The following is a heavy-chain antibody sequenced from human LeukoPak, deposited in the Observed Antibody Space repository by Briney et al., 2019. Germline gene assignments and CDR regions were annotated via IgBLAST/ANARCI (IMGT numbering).Heavy chain of an antibody. CDR2: IYYSGST. J-gene: IGHJ4*02. D-gene: IGHD2-2*01. V-gene: IGHV4-59*12. Sequence: SETLSLTCTVSGGSISSYYWSWIRQPPGKGLEWIGYIYYSGSTNYNPSLKSRVTISVDTSKNQFSLKLSSVTAADTAVYYCARERAYHRQGLDYWGQGTLVTVSS. CDR3: ARERAYHRQGLDY. CDR1: GGSISSYY.